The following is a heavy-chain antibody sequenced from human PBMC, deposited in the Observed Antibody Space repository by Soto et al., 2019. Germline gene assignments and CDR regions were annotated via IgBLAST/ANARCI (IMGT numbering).Heavy chain of an antibody. CDR3: ARDLKRSTMIGGS. J-gene: IGHJ5*02. V-gene: IGHV3-30-3*01. D-gene: IGHD3-22*01. CDR1: GFTFSSYA. CDR2: ISYDGSNK. Sequence: QVQLVESGGGVVQPGRSLRLSYAASGFTFSSYAMHWVRQAPGKGLEWVAVISYDGSNKYYADSVKGRFTISRDNSKNTLYLQMNSLRAEDTAVYYCARDLKRSTMIGGSWGQGTLVTVSS.